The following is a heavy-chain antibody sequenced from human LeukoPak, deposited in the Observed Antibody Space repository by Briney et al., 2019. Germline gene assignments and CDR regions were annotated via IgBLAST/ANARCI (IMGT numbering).Heavy chain of an antibody. V-gene: IGHV3-30*18. CDR1: GFTFSSYG. Sequence: GGSLRLSCAASGFTFSSYGMHWVRQAPGKGLEWVAVISYDGSNKYYADSVKGRFTISRDNSKNTLYLQMNSLRAEDTAMYYCANQWDYDSSGYYPWAFDIWGQGTMVTVSS. D-gene: IGHD3-22*01. J-gene: IGHJ3*02. CDR2: ISYDGSNK. CDR3: ANQWDYDSSGYYPWAFDI.